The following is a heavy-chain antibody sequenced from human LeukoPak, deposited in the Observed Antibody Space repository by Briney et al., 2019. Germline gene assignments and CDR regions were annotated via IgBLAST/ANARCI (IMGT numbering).Heavy chain of an antibody. CDR1: GFSFSSYD. CDR2: IGADGDT. D-gene: IGHD5-12*01. Sequence: PGGSLRLSCAASGFSFSSYDMHWVRQVTGKGLEWVSGIGADGDTYFPGSVKGRFTISRENAKNSLYLQMNSLRAEDTAVYYCAKEVLDSGYDYGYYYYGMDVWGQGTTVTVSS. CDR3: AKEVLDSGYDYGYYYYGMDV. V-gene: IGHV3-13*04. J-gene: IGHJ6*02.